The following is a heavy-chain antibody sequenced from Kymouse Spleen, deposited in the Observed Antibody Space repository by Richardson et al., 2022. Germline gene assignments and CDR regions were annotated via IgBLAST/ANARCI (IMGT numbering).Heavy chain of an antibody. J-gene: IGHJ4*02. D-gene: IGHD1-26*01. CDR2: INHSGST. V-gene: IGHV4-34*01. CDR1: GGSFSGYY. CDR3: ARGGYSGSYYFDY. Sequence: QVQLQQWGAGLLKPSETLSLTCAVYGGSFSGYYWSWIRQPPGKGLEWIGEINHSGSTNYNPSLKSRVTISVDTSKNQFSLKLSSVTAADTAVYYCARGGYSGSYYFDYWGQGTLVTVSS.